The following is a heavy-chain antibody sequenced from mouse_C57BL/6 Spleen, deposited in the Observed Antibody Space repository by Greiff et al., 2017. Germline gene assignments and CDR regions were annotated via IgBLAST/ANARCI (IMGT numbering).Heavy chain of an antibody. V-gene: IGHV1-82*01. CDR1: GYAFSSSW. J-gene: IGHJ2*01. Sequence: VQLQQSGPELVKPGASVKISCKASGYAFSSSWMNWVKQRPGKGLEWIGRIYPGDGDTNYNGKFKGKATLTADKSSSTAYMQLSSLTSEDSAVYFCARSDTGYFDYWGQGTTHTVSS. D-gene: IGHD3-3*01. CDR2: IYPGDGDT. CDR3: ARSDTGYFDY.